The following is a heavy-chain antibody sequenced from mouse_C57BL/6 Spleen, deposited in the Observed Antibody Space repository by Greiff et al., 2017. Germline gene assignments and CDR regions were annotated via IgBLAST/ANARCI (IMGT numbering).Heavy chain of an antibody. D-gene: IGHD3-3*01. Sequence: EVHLVESGGGLVQPGGSLSLSCAASGFTFTDYYMSWVRQPPGKALEWLGFIRNKANGYTTEYSASVKGRFTSSRDNSQSILYIQMNALRAEDSATYYCARYGARNWYSDVWGTGTTVTVSS. V-gene: IGHV7-3*01. CDR1: GFTFTDYY. CDR2: IRNKANGYTT. CDR3: ARYGARNWYSDV. J-gene: IGHJ1*03.